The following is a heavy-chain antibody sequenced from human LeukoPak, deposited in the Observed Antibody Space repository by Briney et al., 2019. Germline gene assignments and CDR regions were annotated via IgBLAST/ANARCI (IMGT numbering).Heavy chain of an antibody. Sequence: SETLSLTCTVSGGPISSYYWGWIRQPPGKGLEWIGYIYYSGSTNYNPSLKSRVTLSVDTSKNQFSLKLTSVTAADTAVYYCARSGYSSSWYSPHWGQGTLVTVSS. V-gene: IGHV4-59*01. CDR3: ARSGYSSSWYSPH. D-gene: IGHD6-13*01. CDR1: GGPISSYY. CDR2: IYYSGST. J-gene: IGHJ1*01.